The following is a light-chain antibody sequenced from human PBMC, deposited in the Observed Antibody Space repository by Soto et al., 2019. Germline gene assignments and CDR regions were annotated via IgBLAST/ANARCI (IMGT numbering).Light chain of an antibody. Sequence: QSVLTQPPSASETPGQRVTISCSGSSSNIGSNHVYWYQHLPGTAPKLLIYRNYLRPSGGPARFSASKSCTTTSLAISGRRSDDEADDYCGAWYGSLSGWVFGGGTKLTVL. CDR1: SSNIGSNH. J-gene: IGLJ3*02. CDR3: GAWYGSLSGWV. V-gene: IGLV1-47*01. CDR2: RNY.